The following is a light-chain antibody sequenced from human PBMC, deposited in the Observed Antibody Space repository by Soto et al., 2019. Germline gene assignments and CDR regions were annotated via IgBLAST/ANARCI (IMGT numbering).Light chain of an antibody. J-gene: IGLJ1*01. Sequence: QSALTQPASVSGSPGQSITISCTGTSSDVGGYKYVSWYQQYPGKAPKLMIYDVSNRPSGVSNRFSGSKSGNTASLTIPGLQAEDEADYYCSSYTSSSSYVFGTGTKLTVL. V-gene: IGLV2-14*03. CDR2: DVS. CDR1: SSDVGGYKY. CDR3: SSYTSSSSYV.